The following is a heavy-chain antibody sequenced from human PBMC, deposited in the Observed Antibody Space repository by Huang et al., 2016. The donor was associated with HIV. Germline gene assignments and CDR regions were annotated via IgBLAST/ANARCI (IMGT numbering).Heavy chain of an antibody. J-gene: IGHJ4*02. CDR1: GFTFDDFS. Sequence: EVHLVESGGGLVQPGRSLRLSCGASGFTFDDFSMHWVRQRPGKGVDYVSCITGDSDRGFYAASGKGRFTISRDNAKNSLYLQMNSLRVEDTALYYCAHLPEPSSPWTDYWGQGTLVTVSS. CDR2: ITGDSDRG. V-gene: IGHV3-9*01. CDR3: AHLPEPSSPWTDY. D-gene: IGHD1-1*01.